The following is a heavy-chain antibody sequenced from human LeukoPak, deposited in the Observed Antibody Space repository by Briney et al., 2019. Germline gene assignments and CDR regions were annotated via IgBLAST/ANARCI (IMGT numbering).Heavy chain of an antibody. V-gene: IGHV4-39*07. CDR1: GGSISSSSYY. CDR3: AREETPTIFGVVIGGRGAFDI. Sequence: PSETLSLTCTVSGGSISSSSYYWGWIRQPPGKGLEWIGSIYYSGRTYYNPSLKSRVTISVDTSKNQFSLKLNSVTAADTAVYYCAREETPTIFGVVIGGRGAFDIWGQGTMVTVSS. J-gene: IGHJ3*02. CDR2: IYYSGRT. D-gene: IGHD3-3*01.